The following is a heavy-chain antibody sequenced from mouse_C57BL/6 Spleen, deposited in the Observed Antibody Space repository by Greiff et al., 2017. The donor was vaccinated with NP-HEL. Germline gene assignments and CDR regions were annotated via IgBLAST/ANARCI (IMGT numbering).Heavy chain of an antibody. Sequence: QVQLQQPGAELVKPGASVKLSCKASGYTFTSYWMHWVKQRPGQGLEWIGMIHPNSGSTNYNEKFKSKATLTVDKSSSTAYMQLSSLTSEDSAVYYCARPPITTVKDWYFDVWGTGTTVTVSS. CDR2: IHPNSGST. D-gene: IGHD1-1*01. J-gene: IGHJ1*03. CDR3: ARPPITTVKDWYFDV. CDR1: GYTFTSYW. V-gene: IGHV1-64*01.